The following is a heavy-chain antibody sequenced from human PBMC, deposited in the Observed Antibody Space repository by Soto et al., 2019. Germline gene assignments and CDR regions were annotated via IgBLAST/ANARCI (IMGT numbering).Heavy chain of an antibody. CDR2: YSDST. CDR3: ATYRRGEGGRGY. J-gene: IGHJ4*02. D-gene: IGHD3-16*01. Sequence: WTWIRQPPWKGLEWIGDYSDSTSYSPSLKSRVTISADTSKNQFSLKLSSVTATDTAVYYCATYRRGEGGRGYWGQGTLVTVSS. V-gene: IGHV4-59*08.